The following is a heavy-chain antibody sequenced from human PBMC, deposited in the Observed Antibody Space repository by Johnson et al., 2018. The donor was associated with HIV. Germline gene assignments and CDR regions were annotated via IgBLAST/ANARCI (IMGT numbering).Heavy chain of an antibody. CDR3: AKERNWSAYASASPGAFDM. Sequence: QMQLVESGGGLVKPGGSLRLSCVASGFTFSSAWMGWVRQAPGKGLEWVAVIWYDGSNKYYADSVKGRFTISRDNSKNTVYLQMNSLRAEDTAVYYCAKERNWSAYASASPGAFDMWGQGTMVTVSS. CDR1: GFTFSSAW. V-gene: IGHV3-33*03. J-gene: IGHJ3*02. D-gene: IGHD6-6*01. CDR2: IWYDGSNK.